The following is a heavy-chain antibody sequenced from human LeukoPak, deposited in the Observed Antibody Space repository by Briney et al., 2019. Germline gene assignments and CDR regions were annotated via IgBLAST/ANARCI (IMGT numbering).Heavy chain of an antibody. J-gene: IGHJ2*01. Sequence: SETLSLTCTVSGGSISSYYWSWIRQPPGKGLEWIGYIYYSGSTNYNPSLKSRVTISVDTSKNQFSLKLSSVTAADTAVYYCAGQGGGFWYFDLWGRGTLVTVSS. CDR3: AGQGGGFWYFDL. V-gene: IGHV4-59*08. CDR2: IYYSGST. D-gene: IGHD6-25*01. CDR1: GGSISSYY.